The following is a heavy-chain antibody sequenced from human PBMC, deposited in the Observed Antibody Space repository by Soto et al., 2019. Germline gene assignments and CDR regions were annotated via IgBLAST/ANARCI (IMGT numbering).Heavy chain of an antibody. CDR1: GFTFSSYS. J-gene: IGHJ6*02. V-gene: IGHV3-21*01. Sequence: PGGSLRLSCAASGFTFSSYSMNWVRQAPGKGLEWVSSISSSSSYIYYADSVKGRFTISRDNAKNSLYLQMSSLRAEDTAVYYCARGEGPSYYYYYGMDVWGQGTTVTVSS. CDR2: ISSSSSYI. CDR3: ARGEGPSYYYYYGMDV.